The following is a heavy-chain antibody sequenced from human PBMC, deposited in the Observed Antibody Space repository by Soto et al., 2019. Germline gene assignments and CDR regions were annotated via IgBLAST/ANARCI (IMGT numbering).Heavy chain of an antibody. J-gene: IGHJ4*02. Sequence: EVQLVESGGGLVQPGGSLRLSCAASGFTFSSYSMNWVRQAPGKGLEWLSYISSSISTMHYADSVKGRFTISRDNAKNSLHLQINSLIDENTAVYDCARFVKYTAVADFASCGQGTLVTVSS. CDR3: ARFVKYTAVADFAS. V-gene: IGHV3-48*02. CDR2: ISSSISTM. CDR1: GFTFSSYS. D-gene: IGHD5-18*01.